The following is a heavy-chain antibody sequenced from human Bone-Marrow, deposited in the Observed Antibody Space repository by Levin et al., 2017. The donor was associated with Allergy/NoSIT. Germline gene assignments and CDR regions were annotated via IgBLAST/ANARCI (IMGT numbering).Heavy chain of an antibody. D-gene: IGHD6-13*01. J-gene: IGHJ4*02. CDR1: GFTFDDYA. CDR3: AKGGLVAAAGNMYFDY. V-gene: IGHV3-9*01. Sequence: GGSLRLSCAASGFTFDDYAMHWVRQAPGKGLEWVSGISWNSGSIGYADSVKGRFTISRDNAKNSLYLQMNSLRAEDTALYYCAKGGLVAAAGNMYFDYWGQGTLVTVSS. CDR2: ISWNSGSI.